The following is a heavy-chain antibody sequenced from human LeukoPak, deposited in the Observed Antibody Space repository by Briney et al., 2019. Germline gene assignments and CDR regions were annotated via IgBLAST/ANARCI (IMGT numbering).Heavy chain of an antibody. Sequence: PSETLSLTCAVYGGSFSGYYWSWIRQPPGKGLEWIGEINHSGSTNYNPSLKSRVTISVDTSKNQFPLKLSSVTAADTAVYYCARAGRYGDYVAHWYFDLWGRGTLVTVSS. CDR1: GGSFSGYY. D-gene: IGHD4-17*01. CDR3: ARAGRYGDYVAHWYFDL. J-gene: IGHJ2*01. V-gene: IGHV4-34*01. CDR2: INHSGST.